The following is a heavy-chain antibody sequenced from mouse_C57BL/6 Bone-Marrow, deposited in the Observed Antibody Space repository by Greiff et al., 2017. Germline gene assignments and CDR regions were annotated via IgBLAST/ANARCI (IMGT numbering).Heavy chain of an antibody. J-gene: IGHJ4*01. CDR2: IDPNSGGT. D-gene: IGHD3-2*02. CDR3: ARDSRAQVYYCTMDY. Sequence: QVQLQQPGAELVKPGASVKLSCKASGYTFTSYWMHWVKQRPGRGLEWIGRIDPNSGGTKYNEKFKSKATLTVDKPSSTAYMQLSSLTSEVSAVYYCARDSRAQVYYCTMDYWGQGTSVTVSA. CDR1: GYTFTSYW. V-gene: IGHV1-72*01.